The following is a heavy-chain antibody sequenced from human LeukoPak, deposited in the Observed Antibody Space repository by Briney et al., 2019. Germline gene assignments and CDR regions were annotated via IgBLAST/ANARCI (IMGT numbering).Heavy chain of an antibody. J-gene: IGHJ3*01. CDR2: TNSYNGKT. D-gene: IGHD3-10*01. Sequence: ASVKVSCKAFGYTFTVYGIPWVRQAPGQGLEWMGWTNSYNGKTNYAQKFQGRVAMTADPSTNTAYMELSRLRSDDMAVYYCARDPPRSATIWALDVWGEGTMVTVSS. CDR3: ARDPPRSATIWALDV. CDR1: GYTFTVYG. V-gene: IGHV1-18*03.